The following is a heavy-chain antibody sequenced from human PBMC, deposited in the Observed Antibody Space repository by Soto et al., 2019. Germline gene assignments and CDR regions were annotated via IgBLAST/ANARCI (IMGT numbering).Heavy chain of an antibody. CDR1: GFTFSSYA. J-gene: IGHJ3*02. D-gene: IGHD2-15*01. CDR3: ARVCLVVASYDAFDI. Sequence: QVQLVESGGGVVQPGRSLRLSCAASGFTFSSYAMHWVRQAPGKGLEWVAVISYDGSNKYYADSVKGRFTISRDNSKNTLYMQMNSLRAEDTDVYYCARVCLVVASYDAFDIWGQGTMVTVSS. V-gene: IGHV3-30-3*01. CDR2: ISYDGSNK.